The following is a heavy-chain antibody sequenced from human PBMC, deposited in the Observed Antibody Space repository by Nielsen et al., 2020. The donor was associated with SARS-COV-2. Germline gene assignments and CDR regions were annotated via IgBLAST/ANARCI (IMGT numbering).Heavy chain of an antibody. Sequence: GESLKISCAASGFTFSSYAMHWVHQAPGKGLEWVAVISYDGSNKYYADSVKGRFTISRDNSKNTLYLQMNSLRAEDTAVYYCAILPTPLWFGESNFDYWGQGTLVTASS. V-gene: IGHV3-30*04. CDR1: GFTFSSYA. J-gene: IGHJ4*02. CDR3: AILPTPLWFGESNFDY. CDR2: ISYDGSNK. D-gene: IGHD3-10*01.